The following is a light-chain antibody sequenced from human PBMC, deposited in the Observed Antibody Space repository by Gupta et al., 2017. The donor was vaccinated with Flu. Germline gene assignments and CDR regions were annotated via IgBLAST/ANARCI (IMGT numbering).Light chain of an antibody. CDR3: QVWHTGRDHLRV. CDR2: DDD. V-gene: IGLV3-21*02. CDR1: NLGRKS. J-gene: IGLJ3*02. Sequence: SYVLTQPPSVSVAPGQTASLTCGGDNLGRKSVHWYQQKPGQAPVLVVYDDDDRPSGIPERVSGSNSGNTATLTISKVEAGDEAEYFCQVWHTGRDHLRVFGGGTKLAVL.